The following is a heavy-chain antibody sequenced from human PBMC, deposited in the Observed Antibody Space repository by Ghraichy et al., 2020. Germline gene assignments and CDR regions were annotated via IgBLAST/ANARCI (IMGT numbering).Heavy chain of an antibody. CDR1: GYTFTGYY. CDR2: INPNSGGT. V-gene: IGHV1-2*02. CDR3: ARDRWGVPAAIRRTNWFDP. J-gene: IGHJ5*02. D-gene: IGHD2-2*02. Sequence: ASVKVSCKASGYTFTGYYMHWVRQAPGQGLEWMGWINPNSGGTNYAQKFQGRVTMTRDTSISTAYMELSRLRSDDTAVYYCARDRWGVPAAIRRTNWFDPWGQGTLVTVSS.